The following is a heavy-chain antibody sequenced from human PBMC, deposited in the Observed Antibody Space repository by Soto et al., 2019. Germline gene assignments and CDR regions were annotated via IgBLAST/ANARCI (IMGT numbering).Heavy chain of an antibody. CDR3: ARAREWLTPFGP. V-gene: IGHV1-3*01. CDR1: GYTFTSYA. CDR2: INADNGNT. J-gene: IGHJ5*02. D-gene: IGHD3-3*01. Sequence: VASVKVSCKASGYTFTSYAMHWVRQAPGQRLEWMGWINADNGNTKYSQKLQGRVTITKDTSGSTAYMELRSLRSDDTAVYYCARAREWLTPFGPWGQGTLVTVST.